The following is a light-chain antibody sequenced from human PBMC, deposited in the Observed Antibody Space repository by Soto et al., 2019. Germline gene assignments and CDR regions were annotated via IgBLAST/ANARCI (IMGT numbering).Light chain of an antibody. CDR2: EVS. V-gene: IGLV2-14*01. J-gene: IGLJ3*02. CDR3: SSYTTTTRL. CDR1: SSDIGSNSY. Sequence: QSALTQPASVSGSAGQSITISCTGTSSDIGSNSYVSWFQQRPGKAPTLIIYEVSNRPSGVSNHFSGSKSGNTASLTISGLLPEDEAEYYCSSYTTTTRLFGGGTKLTVL.